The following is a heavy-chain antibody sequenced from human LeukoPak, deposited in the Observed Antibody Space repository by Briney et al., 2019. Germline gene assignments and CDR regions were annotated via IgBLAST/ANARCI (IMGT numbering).Heavy chain of an antibody. CDR2: IIPILGIA. CDR1: GGTFSSYA. Sequence: GASVTVSCTASGGTFSSYAISWVRQAPGQGLEWMGRIIPILGIANYAQKFQGRVTITADKSTSTAYMELSSLRSEDTAVYYCARGGHSSSWYFRELQIDYWGQGTLVTVSS. CDR3: ARGGHSSSWYFRELQIDY. J-gene: IGHJ4*02. V-gene: IGHV1-69*04. D-gene: IGHD6-13*01.